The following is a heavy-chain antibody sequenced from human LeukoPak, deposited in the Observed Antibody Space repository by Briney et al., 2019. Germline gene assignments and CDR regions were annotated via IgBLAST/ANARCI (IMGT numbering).Heavy chain of an antibody. CDR3: ATHDEGSFFES. Sequence: SETLSLTCTLSGGSVRTTRYYWAWIRQSPGKGLEWLGSISYFGRAYYRPSLQSRATISMDSSKTQISLTLSSVTATDTALYYCATHDEGSFFESWGQGALVTVS. CDR2: ISYFGRA. D-gene: IGHD3-3*02. CDR1: GGSVRTTRYY. J-gene: IGHJ4*02. V-gene: IGHV4-39*01.